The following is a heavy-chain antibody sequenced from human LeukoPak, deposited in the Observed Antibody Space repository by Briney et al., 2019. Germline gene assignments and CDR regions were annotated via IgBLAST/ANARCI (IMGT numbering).Heavy chain of an antibody. Sequence: GGSLRLSCAASGFTFSNYWMSWVRQAPGKGLEWVANIKQDGSEKYYVDSVKGRFTISRDNAKNSLYLQMNSLRAEDTAVYYCAREDLYCSSTSCYNWFDPWGQGTLVTVSS. J-gene: IGHJ5*02. CDR2: IKQDGSEK. V-gene: IGHV3-7*03. CDR3: AREDLYCSSTSCYNWFDP. D-gene: IGHD2-2*01. CDR1: GFTFSNYW.